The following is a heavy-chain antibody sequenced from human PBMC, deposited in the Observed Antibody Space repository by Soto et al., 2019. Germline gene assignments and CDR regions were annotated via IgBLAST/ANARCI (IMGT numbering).Heavy chain of an antibody. D-gene: IGHD3-10*01. CDR2: MNPNSGNT. Sequence: GASVKVSCKASGYTFTSYDINWVRQATGQGLEWMGWMNPNSGNTGYAQKFQGRVTMTRNTSISTAYMELSSLRSEDTAVYYCASQVTDYYGSGSHSDYWGQRTPVTVSS. CDR1: GYTFTSYD. V-gene: IGHV1-8*01. J-gene: IGHJ4*02. CDR3: ASQVTDYYGSGSHSDY.